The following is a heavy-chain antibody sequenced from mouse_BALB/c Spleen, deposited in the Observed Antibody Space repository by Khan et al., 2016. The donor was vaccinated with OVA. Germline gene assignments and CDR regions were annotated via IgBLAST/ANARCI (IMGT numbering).Heavy chain of an antibody. D-gene: IGHD2-14*01. CDR3: ERWYDIYTS. Sequence: EVQLQQSGPDLVKPGASVKMSCTASGYSFTLYYMSWVKQSPGKSLEWIGRVNPNTDNINYNQEFKGKAILTVDKSSNPAYMELRSLPSEDSAVYSLERWYDIYTSWGQGTLFTVSA. CDR1: GYSFTLYY. J-gene: IGHJ3*01. V-gene: IGHV1-20*02. CDR2: VNPNTDNI.